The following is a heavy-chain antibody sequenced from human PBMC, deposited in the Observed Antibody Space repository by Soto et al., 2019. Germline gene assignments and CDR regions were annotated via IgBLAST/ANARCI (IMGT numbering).Heavy chain of an antibody. Sequence: PGGSLRLSCAASGFTFSSYGMHWVRQAPGKGLEWVAVIWYDGSNKYYADSVKGRFTISRDNSKNTLYLQMNSLRAEDTAVYYCARDHCISTSCYEYYYYGMDVWGQGTTVTVSS. CDR1: GFTFSSYG. CDR2: IWYDGSNK. D-gene: IGHD2-2*01. J-gene: IGHJ6*02. V-gene: IGHV3-33*01. CDR3: ARDHCISTSCYEYYYYGMDV.